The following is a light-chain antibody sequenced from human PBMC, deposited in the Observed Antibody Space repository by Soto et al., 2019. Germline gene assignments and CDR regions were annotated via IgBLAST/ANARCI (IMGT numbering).Light chain of an antibody. CDR2: GNT. J-gene: IGLJ3*02. CDR3: QSWDSSLSGVV. V-gene: IGLV1-40*01. Sequence: VLTQPPSVSGAPGQRVTISCTGSSSNIGTGYDVHWYQQLPGTAPKLLIYGNTNRPSGVPDRFSGSKSGTSASLAITGLQAEDEADYYCQSWDSSLSGVVFGGGTKVT. CDR1: SSNIGTGYD.